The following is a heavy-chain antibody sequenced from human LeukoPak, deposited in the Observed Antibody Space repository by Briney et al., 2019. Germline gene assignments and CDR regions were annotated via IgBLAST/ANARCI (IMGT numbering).Heavy chain of an antibody. D-gene: IGHD3-10*01. J-gene: IGHJ4*02. Sequence: GGSLRLSCAASGLTFTSDWMHWGREAPGKGRVWGSRINGYGSRRNHGDSVKGRFPISRHNAKNPLYLQMNSLRAEYTAVYYCATDRVSGSGSSDCWGRATLVTLPS. CDR1: GLTFTSDW. CDR2: INGYGSRR. CDR3: ATDRVSGSGSSDC. V-gene: IGHV3-74*01.